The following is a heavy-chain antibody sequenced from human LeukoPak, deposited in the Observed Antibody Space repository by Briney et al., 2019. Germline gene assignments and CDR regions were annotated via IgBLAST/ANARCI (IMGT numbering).Heavy chain of an antibody. D-gene: IGHD4-11*01. J-gene: IGHJ4*02. CDR1: GFTVSSNY. CDR2: IYSGGST. CDR3: AKDLQGSKTFDY. Sequence: GGSLRLSCAASGFTVSSNYMSWVRQAPGKGLEWVSVIYSGGSTYYADSVKGRFTISRDNSKNTLYLQLNSLRAEDTAVYYCAKDLQGSKTFDYWGQGTLVTVSS. V-gene: IGHV3-53*01.